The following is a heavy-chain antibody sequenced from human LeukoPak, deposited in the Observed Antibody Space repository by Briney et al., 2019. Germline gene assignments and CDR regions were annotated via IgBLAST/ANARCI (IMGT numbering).Heavy chain of an antibody. D-gene: IGHD6-19*01. J-gene: IGHJ3*02. CDR1: GGSFSGYY. Sequence: SETLSLTCAVYGGSFSGYYWSWTRQPPGKGLEWIGEINHSGSTNYNPSLKSRVTISVDTSKNQFSLKLSSVTAADTAVYYCARGGPGYSSGWYESTDAFDIWGQGTMVTVSS. CDR2: INHSGST. CDR3: ARGGPGYSSGWYESTDAFDI. V-gene: IGHV4-34*01.